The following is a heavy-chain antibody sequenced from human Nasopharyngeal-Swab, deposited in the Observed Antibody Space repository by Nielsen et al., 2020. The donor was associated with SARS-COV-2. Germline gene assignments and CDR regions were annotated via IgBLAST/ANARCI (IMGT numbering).Heavy chain of an antibody. CDR1: GYTLTELS. CDR3: ATGFAITMVRGVRYYYYGMDV. V-gene: IGHV1-24*01. CDR2: FDPEGGET. Sequence: ASVKVSCKVSGYTLTELSMHWVRQAPGKGLEWMGGFDPEGGETIYAQKFQGRVTMTEDTSTDTAYMELSSLRSEDTAVYYCATGFAITMVRGVRYYYYGMDVWGQGTTVTVSS. J-gene: IGHJ6*02. D-gene: IGHD3-10*01.